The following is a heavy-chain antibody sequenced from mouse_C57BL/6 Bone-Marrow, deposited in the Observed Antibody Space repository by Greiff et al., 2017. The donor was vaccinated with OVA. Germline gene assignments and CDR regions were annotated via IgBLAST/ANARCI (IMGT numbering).Heavy chain of an antibody. Sequence: QVHVKQPGAELVKPGASVKLSCKASGYTFTSYWMHWVKQRPGQGLEWIGMIHPNSGSTNYNEKFKSKATLTVDKSSSTAYMQLSSLTSEDSAVYYCARGASLWGYFDVWGTGTTVTVSS. CDR3: ARGASLWGYFDV. V-gene: IGHV1-64*01. CDR1: GYTFTSYW. D-gene: IGHD1-1*02. J-gene: IGHJ1*03. CDR2: IHPNSGST.